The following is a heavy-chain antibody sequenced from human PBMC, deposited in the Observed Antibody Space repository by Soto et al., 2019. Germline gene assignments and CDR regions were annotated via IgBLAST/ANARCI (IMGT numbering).Heavy chain of an antibody. D-gene: IGHD2-2*01. CDR3: ARDNRYCSSTSCTGGMDV. V-gene: IGHV4-59*01. Sequence: SETLCITCSFSVGSINTYYWSWVRQPPGKGLEWIGFISYSGTTNFNPSLKSRVTMSIDTSKKQFSMKLNSVTPADTAVYYCARDNRYCSSTSCTGGMDVWGQGTTVTVSS. J-gene: IGHJ6*01. CDR1: VGSINTYY. CDR2: ISYSGTT.